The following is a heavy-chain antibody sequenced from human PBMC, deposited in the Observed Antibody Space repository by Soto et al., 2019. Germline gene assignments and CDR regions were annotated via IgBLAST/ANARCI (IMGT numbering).Heavy chain of an antibody. V-gene: IGHV4-38-2*02. CDR1: GYSISSGDY. J-gene: IGHJ5*02. Sequence: PXESLSLPCAVSGYSISSGDYWGWIRQPPGKGLEWIGSIYHSGSTYYNPSPKSRVTISVDTSKNQFSLKLSSVTAADTAVYYCARDSSHSGSYSWFDPWGQGTLVTV. CDR3: ARDSSHSGSYSWFDP. CDR2: IYHSGST. D-gene: IGHD1-26*01.